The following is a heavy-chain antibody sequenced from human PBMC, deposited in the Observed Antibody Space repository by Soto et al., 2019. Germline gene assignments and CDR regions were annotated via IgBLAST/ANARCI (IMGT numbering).Heavy chain of an antibody. CDR3: ARAIGAHSGGSCPQCYWFDP. V-gene: IGHV4-39*01. CDR1: GGSISSRGYF. D-gene: IGHD2-15*01. J-gene: IGHJ5*02. CDR2: VSYNVRT. Sequence: SETLSLTCTVSGGSISSRGYFWGWIRQPPGKGLEWIGSVSYNVRTYSNPSLKSRLTISVDTSKNQFFLKLTSVTAADTAVYYCARAIGAHSGGSCPQCYWFDPWGQGTLVTVSS.